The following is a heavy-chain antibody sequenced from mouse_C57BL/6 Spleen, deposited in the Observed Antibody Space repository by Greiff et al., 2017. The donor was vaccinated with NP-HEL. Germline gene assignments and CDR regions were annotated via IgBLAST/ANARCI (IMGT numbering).Heavy chain of an antibody. Sequence: QVQLQQPGAELVRPGASVTLSCKASGYTFTDYEMHWVKQTPVHGLEWIGAIDPETGGTAYNQKFKGKAILTADESSSTAYMELRSLTSEDSAVYYCTRKGSYDYDYAMDYWGQGTSVTVSS. J-gene: IGHJ4*01. V-gene: IGHV1-15*01. CDR1: GYTFTDYE. CDR2: IDPETGGT. CDR3: TRKGSYDYDYAMDY. D-gene: IGHD2-4*01.